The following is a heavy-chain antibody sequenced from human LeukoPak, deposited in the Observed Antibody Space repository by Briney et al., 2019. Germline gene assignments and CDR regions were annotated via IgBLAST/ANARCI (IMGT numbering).Heavy chain of an antibody. CDR1: GGTFSSYA. D-gene: IGHD3-9*01. CDR2: IIPIFGTA. CDR3: AQSDYDILTGYQPEYYFDY. V-gene: IGHV1-69*05. J-gene: IGHJ4*02. Sequence: SVKVSCKASGGTFSSYAISWVRQAPGQGLEWVGGIIPIFGTANYAQKFQGRVTITTDESTSTAYMELSSLRSEDTAVYYCAQSDYDILTGYQPEYYFDYWGQGTLVTVSS.